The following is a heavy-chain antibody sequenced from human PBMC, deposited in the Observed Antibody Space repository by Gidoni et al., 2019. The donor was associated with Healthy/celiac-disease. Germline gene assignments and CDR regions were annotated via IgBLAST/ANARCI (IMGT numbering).Heavy chain of an antibody. CDR1: GFTFGDYA. V-gene: IGHV3-49*04. CDR2: IRSKAYGGTT. Sequence: EVQLVESGVGLVQPGRSLSLSCTASGFTFGDYALSWVRQAPGKGLEWVGFIRSKAYGGTTEYAASVKGRFTISRDDSKSIAYLQMNSLKTEDTAVYYCTRGDSSGYYYHSHYFDYWGQGTLVTVSS. D-gene: IGHD3-22*01. CDR3: TRGDSSGYYYHSHYFDY. J-gene: IGHJ4*02.